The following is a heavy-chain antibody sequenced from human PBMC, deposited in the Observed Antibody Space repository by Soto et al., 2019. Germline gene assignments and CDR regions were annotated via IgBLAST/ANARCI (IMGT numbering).Heavy chain of an antibody. V-gene: IGHV4-34*01. J-gene: IGHJ5*02. CDR2: INHSGST. CDR3: AREGAIVVVPAAGGWFDP. D-gene: IGHD2-2*01. Sequence: SESLSVACAVYVGSVSGYYWSWIRQPPGKGLEWIGEINHSGSTNYNPSLKSRVTISVDTSKNQFSLKLSSVTAADTAVYYCAREGAIVVVPAAGGWFDPWGQGTLVTVS. CDR1: VGSVSGYY.